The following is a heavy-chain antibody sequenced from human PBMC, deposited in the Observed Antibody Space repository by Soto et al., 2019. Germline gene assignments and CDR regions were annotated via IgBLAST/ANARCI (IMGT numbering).Heavy chain of an antibody. J-gene: IGHJ4*01. Sequence: KTSETLSLTCSVSGYSIRSGYYWGWVRQAPGKGLEWLGSVYHNGIMFHNPSFQSRVTISVDTSKNQFSLNLRSVTAAGTAVYYCAALWFGELAFNYWGHGILVTVSS. CDR2: VYHNGIM. CDR1: GYSIRSGYY. V-gene: IGHV4-38-2*02. CDR3: AALWFGELAFNY. D-gene: IGHD3-10*01.